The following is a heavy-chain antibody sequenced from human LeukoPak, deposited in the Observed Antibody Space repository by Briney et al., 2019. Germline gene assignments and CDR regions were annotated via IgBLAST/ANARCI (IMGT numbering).Heavy chain of an antibody. CDR3: AREPLLWGSYRYHLDY. J-gene: IGHJ4*02. CDR1: GFTFSSYS. V-gene: IGHV3-21*01. CDR2: ISSSSSYI. Sequence: MTGGSLRLSCAASGFTFSSYSMNWVRQAPGKGLEWVSSISSSSSYIYYADSVKGRFTISRDNAKNSLYLQMNSLRAEDTAVYYCAREPLLWGSYRYHLDYWGQGTLVTVSS. D-gene: IGHD3-16*02.